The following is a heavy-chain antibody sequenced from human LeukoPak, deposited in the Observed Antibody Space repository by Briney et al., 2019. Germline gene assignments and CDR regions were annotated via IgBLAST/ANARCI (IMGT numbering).Heavy chain of an antibody. Sequence: SVKVSCKASGGTFSSYAISWVRQAPGQGLEWMGGIIPIFGTANYAQKFQGRVTITTDESTSTAYMELSSLRSEDTAVYYCARAIMGMIVSRYYFDYWGQGNLVTVSS. J-gene: IGHJ4*02. CDR2: IIPIFGTA. V-gene: IGHV1-69*05. CDR3: ARAIMGMIVSRYYFDY. CDR1: GGTFSSYA. D-gene: IGHD3-22*01.